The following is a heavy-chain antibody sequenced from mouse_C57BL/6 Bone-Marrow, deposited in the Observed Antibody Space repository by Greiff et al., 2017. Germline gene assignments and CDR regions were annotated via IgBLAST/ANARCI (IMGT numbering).Heavy chain of an antibody. CDR1: GFTFTEYS. CDR3: SRHEEGYGNYLAWFAY. V-gene: IGHV1-62-2*01. J-gene: IGHJ3*01. Sequence: QVHVKQSGAELVKPGASVKLSCKASGFTFTEYSIHWVKQRPGQGLEWIGWFYPGSGSIKYNEKFKDKATLTADKSSSTVYLELSSVTSEAAAVYFCSRHEEGYGNYLAWFAYWGQGTLVTVSA. D-gene: IGHD2-1*01. CDR2: FYPGSGSI.